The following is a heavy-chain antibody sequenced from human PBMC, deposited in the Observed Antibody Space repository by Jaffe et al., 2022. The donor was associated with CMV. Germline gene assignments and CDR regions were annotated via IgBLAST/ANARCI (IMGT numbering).Heavy chain of an antibody. Sequence: QVQLVQSGAEVKKPGASVKVSCKASGYTFTSYDINWVRQATGQGLEWMGWMNPNSGNTGYAQKFQGRVTMTRNTSISTAYMELSSLRSEDTAVYYCARGVPYCSGGSCYPGWFDPWGQGTLVTVSS. CDR1: GYTFTSYD. V-gene: IGHV1-8*01. D-gene: IGHD2-15*01. CDR3: ARGVPYCSGGSCYPGWFDP. CDR2: MNPNSGNT. J-gene: IGHJ5*02.